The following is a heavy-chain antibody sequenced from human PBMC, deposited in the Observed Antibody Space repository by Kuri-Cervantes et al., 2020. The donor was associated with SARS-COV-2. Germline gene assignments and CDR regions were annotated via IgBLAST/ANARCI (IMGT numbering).Heavy chain of an antibody. V-gene: IGHV4-59*01. J-gene: IGHJ4*02. CDR3: ARGVVVVPAAVIFFDY. CDR2: IYYSGST. Sequence: GSLRLSCTVSGGSISSYYWSWIRQPPGKGLDWIGCIYYSGSTNYNPSLKSRVTISEDTSKNQFSLKLCSVTAAYTAVYYCARGVVVVPAAVIFFDYWGQGTLVTVSS. D-gene: IGHD2-2*01. CDR1: GGSISSYY.